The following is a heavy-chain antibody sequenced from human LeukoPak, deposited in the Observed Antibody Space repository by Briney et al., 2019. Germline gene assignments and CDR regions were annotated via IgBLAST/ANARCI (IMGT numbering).Heavy chain of an antibody. D-gene: IGHD3-10*01. Sequence: SGGSLRLSCAVSGFTSSSHEMNWVRQAPGKGLEWVSYISSSGSTKKYADSVKGRFTISRDNAKNSLYLQMNSLRAEDTAVYYCARDPGAEYYFDYWGQGTLVTVSS. CDR1: GFTSSSHE. J-gene: IGHJ4*02. CDR2: ISSSGSTK. CDR3: ARDPGAEYYFDY. V-gene: IGHV3-48*03.